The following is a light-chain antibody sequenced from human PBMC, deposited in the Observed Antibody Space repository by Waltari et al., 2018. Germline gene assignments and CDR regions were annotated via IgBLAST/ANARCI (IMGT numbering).Light chain of an antibody. J-gene: IGLJ3*02. Sequence: QLVVTQSPSASASLGASVKLTCTLSSGHSNNIIAWLQQRPEKGPRYLMKVNSDGSHIRGDEIPDLFSGSSSGAERYLTISSLQSEDEADYYCQTGGHGTWVFGGGTKLTVL. CDR3: QTGGHGTWV. CDR2: VNSDGSH. CDR1: SGHSNNI. V-gene: IGLV4-69*01.